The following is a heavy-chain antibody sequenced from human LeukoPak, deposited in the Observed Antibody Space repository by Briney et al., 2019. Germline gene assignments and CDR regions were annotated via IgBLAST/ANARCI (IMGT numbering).Heavy chain of an antibody. D-gene: IGHD3-16*02. CDR1: GFTFSNAW. CDR3: AKVPGSYRSTDAFDI. V-gene: IGHV3-30*02. CDR2: IRYDGSNK. J-gene: IGHJ3*02. Sequence: GGSLRLSCAASGFTFSNAWMSWVRQAPGKGLEWVAFIRYDGSNKYYADSVKGRFTISRDNSKNTLYLQMNSLRAEDTAVYYCAKVPGSYRSTDAFDIWGQGTMVTVSS.